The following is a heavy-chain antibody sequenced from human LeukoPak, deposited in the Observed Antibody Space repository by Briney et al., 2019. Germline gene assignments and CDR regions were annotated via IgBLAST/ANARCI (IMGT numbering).Heavy chain of an antibody. V-gene: IGHV4-39*07. Sequence: KPSETLSLTCTVSGGSISSNSYYWGWIRQPPGKGLEWIGSIYYSGNTYYNPSLKGRVTISVDTSKNQFSLKLSSVTAADTAVYYCASGSGSGSYSQPLFDYWGQGTLVTVSS. CDR2: IYYSGNT. D-gene: IGHD3-10*01. CDR1: GGSISSNSYY. J-gene: IGHJ4*02. CDR3: ASGSGSGSYSQPLFDY.